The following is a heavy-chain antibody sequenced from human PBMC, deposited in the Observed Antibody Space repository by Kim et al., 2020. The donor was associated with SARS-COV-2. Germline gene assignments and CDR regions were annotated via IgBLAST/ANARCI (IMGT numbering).Heavy chain of an antibody. CDR1: GGTFSSYA. CDR3: ARDLEMATITIYYYYGMDV. J-gene: IGHJ6*02. Sequence: SVKVSCKASGGTFSSYAISWVRQAPGQGLEWMGGIIPIFGTANYAQKFQGRVTITADESTSTAYMELSSLRSEDTAVYYCARDLEMATITIYYYYGMDVWGQGTTVTVSS. V-gene: IGHV1-69*13. D-gene: IGHD5-12*01. CDR2: IIPIFGTA.